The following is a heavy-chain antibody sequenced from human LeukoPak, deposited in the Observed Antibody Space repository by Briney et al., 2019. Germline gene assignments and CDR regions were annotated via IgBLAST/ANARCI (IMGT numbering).Heavy chain of an antibody. CDR2: INGEGRST. V-gene: IGHV3-74*01. D-gene: IGHD6-19*01. J-gene: IGHJ3*02. CDR1: GFTFSTYW. CDR3: AREANSGCSSGDDAFDI. Sequence: GGSLRLSCAASGFTFSTYWMHWVRQAPGKGLVWVSRINGEGRSTSYADSVKGRFTISRDNAKNTLYLQMNSLRAEDTAVYYCAREANSGCSSGDDAFDIWGQGTMVTVSS.